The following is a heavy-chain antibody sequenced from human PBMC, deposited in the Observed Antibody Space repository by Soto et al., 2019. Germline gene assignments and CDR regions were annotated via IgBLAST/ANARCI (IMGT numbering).Heavy chain of an antibody. J-gene: IGHJ6*03. CDR2: IYSGGST. CDR1: GFTVSSNY. CDR3: ARIDSSSGADYYYYMDV. Sequence: VQLVESGGGLVQPGGSLRLSCAASGFTVSSNYMSWVRQAPGKGLEWVSVIYSGGSTYYADSVKGRFTISRDNSKNTLYLQMNSLRAEDTAVYYCARIDSSSGADYYYYMDVWGKGTTVTVSS. V-gene: IGHV3-66*01. D-gene: IGHD6-6*01.